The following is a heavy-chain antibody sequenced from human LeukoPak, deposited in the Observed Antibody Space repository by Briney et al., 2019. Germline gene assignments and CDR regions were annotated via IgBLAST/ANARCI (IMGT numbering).Heavy chain of an antibody. CDR3: GRDAMRGGDFDF. Sequence: PGGSLRLSCAASGFTFSNDYMGWVRQAPGKGLEWVANIKKDGSKKFYVASVKGRFTFSSDNAKNSQLLQMNVFRAEDPAVYYCGRDAMRGGDFDFWGQGTQVTVSS. V-gene: IGHV3-7*01. D-gene: IGHD3-10*01. J-gene: IGHJ4*02. CDR2: IKKDGSKK. CDR1: GFTFSNDY.